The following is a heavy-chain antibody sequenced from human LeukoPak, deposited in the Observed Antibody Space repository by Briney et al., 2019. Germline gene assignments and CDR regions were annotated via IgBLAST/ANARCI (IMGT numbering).Heavy chain of an antibody. CDR3: ASTMVRGVMVDY. J-gene: IGHJ4*02. Sequence: ASVKVSCKASGYTFTNYDINWVRQATGQGLEWMGWMNPNSGNTGYAQKFQGRVTMTRNTSISTAYMELSSLRSEDTAVYYCASTMVRGVMVDYWGQGTLVTVSS. CDR2: MNPNSGNT. D-gene: IGHD3-10*01. V-gene: IGHV1-8*01. CDR1: GYTFTNYD.